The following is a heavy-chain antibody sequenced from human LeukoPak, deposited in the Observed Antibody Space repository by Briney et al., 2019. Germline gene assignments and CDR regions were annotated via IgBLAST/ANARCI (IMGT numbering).Heavy chain of an antibody. Sequence: PGGSLRLSCAASGFTFSSYSMNWVRQTPGKGLEWVSSISSSSSYIYYADSVKGRFTISRDNAKNSLYLQMNSLRAEDTAVYYCASEVPFYYYGMDVWGQGSTVTVSS. CDR3: ASEVPFYYYGMDV. CDR1: GFTFSSYS. CDR2: ISSSSSYI. J-gene: IGHJ6*02. D-gene: IGHD3-10*01. V-gene: IGHV3-21*01.